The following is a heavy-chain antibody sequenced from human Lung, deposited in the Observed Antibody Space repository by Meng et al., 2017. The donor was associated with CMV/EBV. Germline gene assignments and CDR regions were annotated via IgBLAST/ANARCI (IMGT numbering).Heavy chain of an antibody. CDR2: ISDVGDGT. V-gene: IGHV3-23*01. CDR3: AKSSLVGPRLHFDY. J-gene: IGHJ4*02. Sequence: ESXKISXAASGFTFSTYAMSWVRQSPGKGLEWVSTISDVGDGTYYADSVKGRFTISRDNSKNTLYLQMNSLRADDTAVYYCAKSSLVGPRLHFDYWGQGXLVTVSS. CDR1: GFTFSTYA. D-gene: IGHD6-6*01.